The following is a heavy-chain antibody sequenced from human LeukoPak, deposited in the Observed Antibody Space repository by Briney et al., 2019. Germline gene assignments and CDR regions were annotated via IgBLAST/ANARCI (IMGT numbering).Heavy chain of an antibody. V-gene: IGHV4-34*01. J-gene: IGHJ5*02. CDR1: GGSFSGYY. Sequence: PSETLSLTCAVYGGSFSGYYWSWIRQPPGKGLEWIGEINHSGSTNYNPSLKSRVTISVDTSKNQFSLKLSSVTAADTAVYYCARAFRVRYSSSWYNWFDPWGQGTQVTVSS. CDR3: ARAFRVRYSSSWYNWFDP. D-gene: IGHD6-13*01. CDR2: INHSGST.